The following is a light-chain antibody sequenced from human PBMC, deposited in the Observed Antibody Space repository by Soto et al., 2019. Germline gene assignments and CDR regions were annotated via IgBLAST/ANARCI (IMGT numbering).Light chain of an antibody. CDR2: GAS. CDR3: QQLNSHPRT. V-gene: IGKV1-9*01. J-gene: IGKJ2*01. Sequence: DIQLTQSPIFLSASVGDRVTISCRASQAIFTYLAWYQQKPGKAPNLLIFGASTLQSGVPSRFSGSGSGTEFTLTISRLQPEDFATYYCQQLNSHPRTFGQGTKLEIK. CDR1: QAIFTY.